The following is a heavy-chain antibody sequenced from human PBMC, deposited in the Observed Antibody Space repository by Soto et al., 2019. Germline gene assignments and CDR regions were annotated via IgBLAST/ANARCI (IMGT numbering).Heavy chain of an antibody. CDR1: GFTVRSYC. V-gene: IGHV3-33*08. CDR3: ARRQISPPTRGAASARGGMDV. Sequence: GGSMRLSFSASGFTVRSYCMHWVRPAPGKGLEWVAVIWNDGNGYYYADSVKGRFSISRDNSKNTLYLQMSSLRVEDTAVYYCARRQISPPTRGAASARGGMDVWGQGTTVTVS. J-gene: IGHJ6*02. D-gene: IGHD6-13*01. CDR2: IWNDGNGY.